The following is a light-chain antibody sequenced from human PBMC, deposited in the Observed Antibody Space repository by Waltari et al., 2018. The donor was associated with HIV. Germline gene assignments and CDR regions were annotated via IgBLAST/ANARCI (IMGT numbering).Light chain of an antibody. Sequence: SYELTQSPSVSVSPGQTARITCSGDALPKQYTHWYQQKPGLDPVLVLYRDTERPSGIPERFSGSSSGTTVKLTISGVQAEDEADYYCQSADSSGTYVIFGGGTKVTVL. CDR2: RDT. CDR1: ALPKQY. V-gene: IGLV3-25*03. CDR3: QSADSSGTYVI. J-gene: IGLJ2*01.